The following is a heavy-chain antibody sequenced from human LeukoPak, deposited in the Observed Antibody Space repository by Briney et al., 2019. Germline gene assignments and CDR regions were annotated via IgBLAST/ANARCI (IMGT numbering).Heavy chain of an antibody. CDR1: GYSFTSYS. Sequence: GESLSISCKGSGYSFTSYSISGVRQIPGKGREWVVRIDLIDSYTNSSPSFQVHVTISADKSISTAYLQWSSLKASDTAMYYCATTPTATYYYGSGSYLPTEYWGQGTLVTVSS. V-gene: IGHV5-10-1*01. J-gene: IGHJ4*02. CDR2: IDLIDSYT. CDR3: ATTPTATYYYGSGSYLPTEY. D-gene: IGHD3-10*01.